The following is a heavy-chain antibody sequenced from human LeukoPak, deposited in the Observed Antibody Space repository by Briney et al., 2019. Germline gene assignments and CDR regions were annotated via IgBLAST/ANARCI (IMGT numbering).Heavy chain of an antibody. CDR2: INPNSGGT. J-gene: IGHJ1*01. CDR1: GYTFTGYY. Sequence: ASVKVSCKASGYTFTGYYMHWVRQAPGQGLEWMGWINPNSGGTNYAQKLQGRVTMTTDTSTSTAYMELRSLRSDDTAVYYCARDYDSSGYYPAYFQHWGQGTLVTVSS. V-gene: IGHV1-2*02. D-gene: IGHD3-22*01. CDR3: ARDYDSSGYYPAYFQH.